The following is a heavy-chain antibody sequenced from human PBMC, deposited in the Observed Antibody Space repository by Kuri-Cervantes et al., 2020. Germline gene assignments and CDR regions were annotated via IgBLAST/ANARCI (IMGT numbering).Heavy chain of an antibody. D-gene: IGHD6-13*01. CDR1: GFTFSNYA. Sequence: GGSLRPSCAASGFTFSNYAMSWVRQAPGKGLEWVSAISGSGDTTYYADSVKGRFTISRDNAKNSLYLQMNSLRAEDTAVYYCARDKSFGTNTQLVVGGVLYYYYGMDVWGQGTTVTVSS. CDR3: ARDKSFGTNTQLVVGGVLYYYYGMDV. J-gene: IGHJ6*02. V-gene: IGHV3-21*01. CDR2: ISGSGDTT.